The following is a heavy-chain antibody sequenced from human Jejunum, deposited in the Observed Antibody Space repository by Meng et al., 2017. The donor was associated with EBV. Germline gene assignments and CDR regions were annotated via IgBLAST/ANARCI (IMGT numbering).Heavy chain of an antibody. CDR3: ARDKRGAGYCHDY. CDR1: GFTLENYG. V-gene: IGHV3-20*01. J-gene: IGHJ4*02. CDR2: INWDGRRT. D-gene: IGHD2-2*03. Sequence: QLAESGGGVLRPGGSLRLSCVASGFTLENYGMNWVRQVPGKGLEWVATINWDGRRTGSADSVKGRFTISRDNAKNSLYLPMNSLRAEDTALYHCARDKRGAGYCHDYWGQGTLVTVSS.